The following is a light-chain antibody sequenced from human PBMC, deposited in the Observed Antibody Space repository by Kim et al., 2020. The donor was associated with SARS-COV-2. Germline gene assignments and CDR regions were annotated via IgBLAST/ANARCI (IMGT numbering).Light chain of an antibody. V-gene: IGLV2-14*04. CDR3: SSHTTSSTYV. CDR1: GSDVGYCNS. Sequence: GQPLPVSCTGPGSDVGYCNSVSWYQQHPGKAPKLIIYDVSERASGVSNRFSGSQSGNTASLTISGLRAEDEADYYCSSHTTSSTYVFGLGTRVTVL. CDR2: DVS. J-gene: IGLJ1*01.